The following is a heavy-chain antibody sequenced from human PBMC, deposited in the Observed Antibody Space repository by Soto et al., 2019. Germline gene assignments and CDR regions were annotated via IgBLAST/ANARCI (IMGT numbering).Heavy chain of an antibody. CDR1: GFPFGENA. CDR3: AKWHTSNFDSLPFTGFDF. Sequence: PGGSLRLSCAASGFPFGENAMSWVRQAPGKGLEWVSGISDSGATTYYADSVRGRFTISRDNSKNTLYLQMKSLRAEDSASYYCAKWHTSNFDSLPFTGFDFWGQGTQVTV. V-gene: IGHV3-23*01. D-gene: IGHD3-22*01. J-gene: IGHJ4*02. CDR2: ISDSGATT.